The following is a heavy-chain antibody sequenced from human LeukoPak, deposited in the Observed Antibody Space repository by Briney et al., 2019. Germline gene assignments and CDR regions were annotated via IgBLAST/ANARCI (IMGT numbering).Heavy chain of an antibody. J-gene: IGHJ4*02. CDR2: ISGKTGYI. V-gene: IGHV3-21*01. CDR3: ARDEAGGGGYYDSSGYLYY. CDR1: GFTFSTYT. D-gene: IGHD3-22*01. Sequence: GGSLRLSCAASGFTFSTYTMNWVRQAPGKGLEWVSSISGKTGYIFYTDSVKGRFTISRDNAKNSLYLQMNSLRAEDMAVYYCARDEAGGGGYYDSSGYLYYWGQGTLVTVSS.